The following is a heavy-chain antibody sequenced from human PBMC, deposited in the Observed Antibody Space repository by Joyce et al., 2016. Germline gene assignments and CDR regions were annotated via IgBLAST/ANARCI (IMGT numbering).Heavy chain of an antibody. Sequence: EVQLVQSGAEVKKPGESLRISCKGSGYSFTSHWISWVRQMPGKGLEWMGRIEPRDSDTDYGPSFKGHVTISVDKRICAAYLEWSSLRASDTAIYYCARHVTDWFDPWGQGTLVTVSS. CDR3: ARHVTDWFDP. CDR1: GYSFTSHW. D-gene: IGHD3-10*02. J-gene: IGHJ5*02. V-gene: IGHV5-10-1*03. CDR2: IEPRDSDT.